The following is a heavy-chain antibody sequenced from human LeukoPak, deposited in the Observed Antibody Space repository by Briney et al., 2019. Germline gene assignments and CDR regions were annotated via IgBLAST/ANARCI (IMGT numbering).Heavy chain of an antibody. CDR2: VYYSGST. D-gene: IGHD5-12*01. V-gene: IGHV4-39*01. CDR3: ARRRGYDHFDY. CDR1: GGSISSSSYY. Sequence: PSETLSLTCSVSGGSISSSSYYWGWIRQPPGKRLEWIGNVYYSGSTYYNPSLKSRVTISVDTSKNQFSLKLSPVTAADTAVYYCARRRGYDHFDYWGQGTLVTVSS. J-gene: IGHJ4*02.